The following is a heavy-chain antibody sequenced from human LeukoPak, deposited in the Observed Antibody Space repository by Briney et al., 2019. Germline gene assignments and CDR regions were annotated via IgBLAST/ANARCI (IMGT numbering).Heavy chain of an antibody. Sequence: PSQTLSLTCTVSGGSISNGFYYWTWIGQSPGKGLEWIGYIYHSGSTYYNPSLKSRVTISVDRSKNQFSLKLNSVTAADTALYYCARYHRGDDYGDYEPSYWGQGTLVTVSS. J-gene: IGHJ4*02. V-gene: IGHV4-30-2*06. CDR1: GGSISNGFYY. CDR2: IYHSGST. CDR3: ARYHRGDDYGDYEPSY. D-gene: IGHD4-17*01.